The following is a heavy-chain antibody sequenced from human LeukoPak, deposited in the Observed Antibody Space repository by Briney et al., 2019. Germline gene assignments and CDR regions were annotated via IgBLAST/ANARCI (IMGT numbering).Heavy chain of an antibody. CDR3: AREGTGWYYFDF. CDR1: GGSISSNY. Sequence: SETLSLTCTVSGGSISSNYWSWIRQPPGKGLEWIGYIYYSGSTNYNPSLKSRVTISVDTSKNQFSLKLSSVTAADTAVYYCAREGTGWYYFDFWGQGTLVTVSS. D-gene: IGHD6-19*01. CDR2: IYYSGST. V-gene: IGHV4-59*01. J-gene: IGHJ4*02.